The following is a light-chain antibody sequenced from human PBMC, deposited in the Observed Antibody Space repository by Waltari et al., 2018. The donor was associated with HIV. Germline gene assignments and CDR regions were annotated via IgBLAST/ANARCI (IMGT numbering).Light chain of an antibody. Sequence: DIQMTQSPSSLSASVGDRVTMTCRANEDIRTYLAWFQHKPGKVPQLLIYAASTLHSWVPFRFSGSGYGTEFTLTIDSLQPEDVATYYCQSYNNAPRTFGPGTKLEIK. CDR2: AAS. CDR3: QSYNNAPRT. CDR1: EDIRTY. V-gene: IGKV1-27*01. J-gene: IGKJ2*01.